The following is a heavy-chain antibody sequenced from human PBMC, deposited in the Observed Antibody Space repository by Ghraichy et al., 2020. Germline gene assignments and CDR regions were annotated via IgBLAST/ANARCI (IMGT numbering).Heavy chain of an antibody. D-gene: IGHD5-24*01. Sequence: SQTLSLTCVISGESVSSLGASWNWIRQSPSRGLEWLGRTYYRSQWFYEYAVSVQSRITINPDISKNQFSLQLKSKTPEDTAVYFCVRGNYNFDYWGQGTLVTVSS. CDR3: VRGNYNFDY. CDR2: TYYRSQWFY. CDR1: GESVSSLGAS. J-gene: IGHJ4*02. V-gene: IGHV6-1*01.